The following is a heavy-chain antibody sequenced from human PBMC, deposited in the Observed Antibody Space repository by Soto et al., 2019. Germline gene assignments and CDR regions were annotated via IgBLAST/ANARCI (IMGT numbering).Heavy chain of an antibody. J-gene: IGHJ4*02. CDR2: ISYDGSKK. CDR1: GFTFSSFA. V-gene: IGHV3-30*04. CDR3: TRDMDYGDRAFGDY. D-gene: IGHD4-17*01. Sequence: HPVGSLRLSCAASGFTFSSFAMYWVRQAPGEGLEWLAVISYDGSKKYYADSVRGRFTISRDNSENTLYLQMNGLRSEDTAVYYCTRDMDYGDRAFGDYWGQGTLVTVSS.